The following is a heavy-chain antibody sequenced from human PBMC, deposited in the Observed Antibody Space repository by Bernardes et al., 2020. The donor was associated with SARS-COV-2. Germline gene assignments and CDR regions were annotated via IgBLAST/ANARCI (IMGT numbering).Heavy chain of an antibody. CDR3: ARVSGYCNSTSCYEVTMVGVVTRDYYDYGREG. CDR1: GFTFSSYW. CDR2: ISSDGTST. J-gene: IGHJ6*01. V-gene: IGHV3-74*01. Sequence: SLRLSCAASGFTFSSYWMHWVRQAPGKGLVWVSRISSDGTSTTYADSVKGRFTISRDNAKNTLYLQMNSLRAEDTAVYYCARVSGYCNSTSCYEVTMVGVVTRDYYDYGREGRGQGTTVTASS. D-gene: IGHD2-2*01.